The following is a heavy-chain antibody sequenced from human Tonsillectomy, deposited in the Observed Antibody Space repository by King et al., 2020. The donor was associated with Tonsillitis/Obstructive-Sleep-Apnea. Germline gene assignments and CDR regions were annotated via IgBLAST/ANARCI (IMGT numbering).Heavy chain of an antibody. CDR1: GGSISSYY. Sequence: QLQESGPGLVKPSETLSLTCTVSGGSISSYYWSWIRQPPGKGLEWIGYIYYSGSTNYNPSLKSRVTISVDTSKNQFSLKLSSVTAADTAVYYCASQSPNRYGPIDYWGQGTLVTVSS. V-gene: IGHV4-59*08. CDR2: IYYSGST. CDR3: ASQSPNRYGPIDY. D-gene: IGHD1-14*01. J-gene: IGHJ4*02.